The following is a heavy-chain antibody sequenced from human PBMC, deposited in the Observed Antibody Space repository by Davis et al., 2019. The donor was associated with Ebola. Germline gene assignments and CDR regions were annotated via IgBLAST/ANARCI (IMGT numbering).Heavy chain of an antibody. D-gene: IGHD2-15*01. CDR1: GGSISSGGYY. V-gene: IGHV4-31*03. CDR2: IYYSGST. CDR3: AREEGYCSGGSCYSGYFDY. J-gene: IGHJ4*02. Sequence: MPSETLSLTCTVSGGSISSGGYYWSWIRQHPGKGLEWIGYIYYSGSTYYNPSLKSRVTISVDRSKNQFSLKLSSVTAADTAVYYCAREEGYCSGGSCYSGYFDYWGQGTLVTVSS.